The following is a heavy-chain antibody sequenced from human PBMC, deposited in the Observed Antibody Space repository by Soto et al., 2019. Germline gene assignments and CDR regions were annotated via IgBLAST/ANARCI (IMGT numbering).Heavy chain of an antibody. J-gene: IGHJ4*02. CDR3: GCGYSYGYFEY. CDR2: IYYSGST. Sequence: SETLSLTCTVSGGSISSSSYYWGWIRQPPGKGLEWIGSIYYSGSTYYNPSLKSRVTISVDTSKNQFSLKLSSVTAADTAVYYCGCGYSYGYFEYWGQGTLVTVSS. D-gene: IGHD5-18*01. V-gene: IGHV4-39*01. CDR1: GGSISSSSYY.